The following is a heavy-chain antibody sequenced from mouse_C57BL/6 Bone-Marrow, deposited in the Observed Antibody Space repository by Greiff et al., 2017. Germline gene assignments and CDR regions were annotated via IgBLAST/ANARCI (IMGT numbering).Heavy chain of an antibody. Sequence: QVQLKESGAELARPGASVKLSCKASGYTFTSYGISWVKQRTGQGLEWIGEIYPRSGNTYYNEKFKGKATLTADKSSSTAYMELRSLTSEDSAVYFCAREAGWLLPFDYWGQSTTLTGSS. D-gene: IGHD2-3*01. J-gene: IGHJ2*01. CDR3: AREAGWLLPFDY. CDR2: IYPRSGNT. V-gene: IGHV1-81*01. CDR1: GYTFTSYG.